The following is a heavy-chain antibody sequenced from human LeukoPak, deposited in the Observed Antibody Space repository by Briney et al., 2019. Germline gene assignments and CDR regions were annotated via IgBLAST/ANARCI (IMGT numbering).Heavy chain of an antibody. Sequence: ASVKVSCKASGYTFTSYYMHWVRQAPGQGLEWMGIINPSGGSTSYAQKFQGRVTMTRDTSTSTVYMELSSLRSEDTAVYYCARVQASYDILTGYYFDIWGQGTMVTVSS. J-gene: IGHJ3*02. D-gene: IGHD3-9*01. CDR2: INPSGGST. CDR1: GYTFTSYY. V-gene: IGHV1-46*01. CDR3: ARVQASYDILTGYYFDI.